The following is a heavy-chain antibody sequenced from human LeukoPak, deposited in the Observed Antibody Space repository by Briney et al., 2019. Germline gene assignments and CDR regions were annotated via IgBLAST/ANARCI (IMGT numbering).Heavy chain of an antibody. D-gene: IGHD6-19*01. CDR1: GGSISSHY. V-gene: IGHV4-59*11. CDR2: IYYGGRT. CDR3: AREVTVAGTFYFYMDV. Sequence: SETLSLTCSVSGGSISSHYWTWVRQPPGQALEFIGYIYYGGRTQYNPSLKSRATMTMDPSKNQFSLRLNSVSAADTAVYYCAREVTVAGTFYFYMDVWGKGTTVTVSS. J-gene: IGHJ6*03.